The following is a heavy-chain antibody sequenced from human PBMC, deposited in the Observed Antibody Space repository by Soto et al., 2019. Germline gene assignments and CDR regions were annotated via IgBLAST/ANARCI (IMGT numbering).Heavy chain of an antibody. J-gene: IGHJ4*02. CDR3: ARDASSNFDY. Sequence: QVQLVEPGGGVVQPGRSLRLSCAASGFTFSSYAMHWVRQAPGKGLEWVAVISYDGSNKYYADSVKGRFTISRDNSKNTLYLQMNSLRAEDTAVYYCARDASSNFDYWGQGTLVTVSS. V-gene: IGHV3-30-3*01. CDR1: GFTFSSYA. CDR2: ISYDGSNK. D-gene: IGHD2-2*01.